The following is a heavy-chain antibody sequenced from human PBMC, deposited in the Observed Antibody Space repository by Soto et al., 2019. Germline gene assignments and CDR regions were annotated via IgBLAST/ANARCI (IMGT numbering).Heavy chain of an antibody. Sequence: QVQLVQSGAEMQQPGASVRVSCKASGGTFSKYAFSWVRQAPGQGLECLGGPIPMFGTPNYAQKFQGRVAISADESTAPVYMELSILRSEDTAVYFCARPLRDRNYYYGMAVWGQGTKVTVSS. V-gene: IGHV1-69*01. CDR1: GGTFSKYA. CDR2: PIPMFGTP. J-gene: IGHJ6*02. CDR3: ARPLRDRNYYYGMAV. D-gene: IGHD3-22*01.